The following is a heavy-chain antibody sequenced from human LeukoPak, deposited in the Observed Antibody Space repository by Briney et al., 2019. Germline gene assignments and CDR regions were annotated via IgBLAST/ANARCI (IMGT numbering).Heavy chain of an antibody. Sequence: GGSLRLSCAASGFTFSSYAMNWVRQAPGKGLEWVSAIRGSGESTFYAHSVEGRFTISRDNAKNTLYLQLDSLRAEDTAVYYCAKPGYFTGSGSYYFDCWGQGTLVTVSS. D-gene: IGHD3-10*01. CDR3: AKPGYFTGSGSYYFDC. J-gene: IGHJ4*02. V-gene: IGHV3-23*01. CDR1: GFTFSSYA. CDR2: IRGSGEST.